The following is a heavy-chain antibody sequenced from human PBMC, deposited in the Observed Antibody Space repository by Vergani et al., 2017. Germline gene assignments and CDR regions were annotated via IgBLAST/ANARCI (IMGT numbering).Heavy chain of an antibody. V-gene: IGHV1-2*02. J-gene: IGHJ6*03. CDR2: INPNSGGT. D-gene: IGHD2-8*01. CDR1: GYTFTSYG. Sequence: QVQLVQSGAEVKKPGASVKVSCKASGYTFTSYGISWVRQAPGQGLEWMGWINPNSGGTNYAQKFQGRVTMTRDTSISTAYMELSRLRSDDTAVYYCARGTTFVPSYYYYYMDVWGKGTTVTVSS. CDR3: ARGTTFVPSYYYYYMDV.